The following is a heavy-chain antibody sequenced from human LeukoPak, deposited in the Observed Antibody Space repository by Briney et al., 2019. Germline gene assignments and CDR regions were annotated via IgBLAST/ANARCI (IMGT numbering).Heavy chain of an antibody. CDR2: MSYDGSNR. V-gene: IGHV3-30*18. D-gene: IGHD1-26*01. CDR3: AKDQSGSSVDAFDI. Sequence: PGGSLRLSCAASGFTVSNKYMSWVRQAPGKGLEWVAVMSYDGSNRYYADSVKGRFIISRDNSKNTLYLQMNSLRAEDTAVYYCAKDQSGSSVDAFDIWGQGTMVTVSS. J-gene: IGHJ3*02. CDR1: GFTVSNKY.